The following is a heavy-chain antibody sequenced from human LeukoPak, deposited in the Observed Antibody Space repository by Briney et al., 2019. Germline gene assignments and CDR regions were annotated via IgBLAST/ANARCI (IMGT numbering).Heavy chain of an antibody. CDR1: GFTFSSYA. V-gene: IGHV3-74*01. D-gene: IGHD5-12*01. CDR2: ISRDGSST. J-gene: IGHJ4*02. CDR3: ATSRYSGYGDN. Sequence: GGSLRLSCAASGFTFSSYAMSWVRQGPGKGLVWASRISRDGSSTDYADSVKGRFTISRDSAKNTLYLQMNSLRAEDTAVYYCATSRYSGYGDNWGQGALVTVSS.